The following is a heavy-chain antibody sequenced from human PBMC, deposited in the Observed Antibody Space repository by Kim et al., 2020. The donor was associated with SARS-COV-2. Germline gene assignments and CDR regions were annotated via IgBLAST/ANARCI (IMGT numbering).Heavy chain of an antibody. CDR1: GFTFADYA. J-gene: IGHJ4*02. D-gene: IGHD5-18*01. CDR3: AKDSPYSYGLDY. Sequence: GGSLRLSCEASGFTFADYAMHWVRQAPGKGLEWVSGISWKGDKIDYADSVKGRFTISRDNAKNSLFLQMNRLRPEDTALYYCAKDSPYSYGLDYWGQGTLVTVSS. CDR2: ISWKGDKI. V-gene: IGHV3-9*01.